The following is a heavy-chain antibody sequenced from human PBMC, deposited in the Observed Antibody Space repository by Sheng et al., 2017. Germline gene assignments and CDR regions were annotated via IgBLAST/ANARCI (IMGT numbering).Heavy chain of an antibody. CDR1: GGTFSSYT. CDR3: ARFLMTTVDGGYFDL. CDR2: IIPILGIA. Sequence: QVQLVQSGAEVKKPGSSVKVSCKASGGTFSSYTISWVRQAPGQGLEWMGRIIPILGIANYAQKFQGRVTITADKSTSTAYMELSSLRSEDTAVYYCARFLMTTVDGGYFDLWGRGTLVTVSS. V-gene: IGHV1-69*02. D-gene: IGHD4-17*01. J-gene: IGHJ2*01.